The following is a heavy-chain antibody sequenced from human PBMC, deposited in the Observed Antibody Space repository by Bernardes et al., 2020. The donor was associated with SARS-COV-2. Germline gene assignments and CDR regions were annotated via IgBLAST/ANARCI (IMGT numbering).Heavy chain of an antibody. CDR2: ISGNGGST. J-gene: IGHJ4*02. CDR1: GFTLISYA. D-gene: IGHD6-13*01. CDR3: AKTSRIAAAGGGY. Sequence: GGAPGPSCAAPGFTLISYALSWGRPAPGEGLEWASAISGNGGSTYHADSVKGRFTISRDNSKNTLYLQMNSLRAEDTAVYYCAKTSRIAAAGGGYWGQGTLVTVSS. V-gene: IGHV3-23*01.